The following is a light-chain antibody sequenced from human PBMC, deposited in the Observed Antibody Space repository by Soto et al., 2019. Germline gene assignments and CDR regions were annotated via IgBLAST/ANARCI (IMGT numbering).Light chain of an antibody. V-gene: IGLV2-8*01. CDR2: EVS. CDR1: SSDVGGYNC. J-gene: IGLJ3*02. Sequence: QSALTQPPSASGSPGQSVTISCTGTSSDVGGYNCVSWYQQHPGKAPKLMIYEVSKRPSGVPDRFSGSKSGNRASLTVSGLQAEDEVDYYSRSYAVGDLPVVFGGGTKLIVL. CDR3: RSYAVGDLPVV.